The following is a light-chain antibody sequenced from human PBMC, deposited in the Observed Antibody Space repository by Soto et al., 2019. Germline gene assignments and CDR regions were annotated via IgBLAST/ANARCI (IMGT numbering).Light chain of an antibody. CDR1: PSVTNY. CDR3: QQRNIWPPVT. CDR2: GAF. V-gene: IGKV3-11*01. Sequence: EIVLTQSPATLSLSPGERATLSCRASPSVTNYLAWYQQKPGQAPRLVIYGAFNRATGIPARFSGSGSGTAFTLTISSLEPEDFAVYYCQQRNIWPPVTFGQGTRLEL. J-gene: IGKJ5*01.